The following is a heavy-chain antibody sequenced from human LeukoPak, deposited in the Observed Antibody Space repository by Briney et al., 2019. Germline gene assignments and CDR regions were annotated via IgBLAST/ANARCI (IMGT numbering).Heavy chain of an antibody. J-gene: IGHJ4*02. Sequence: GASVKVSCKTSGYRFTDDYIHWVRQAPGQGLEWMGWINPDTDFTNYAPKFRGRVIMTRDTSISTAYMEVRRLTFGDTAIYYCAPTSEAYTSNWSVWGQGTLVTVSP. D-gene: IGHD3-16*01. V-gene: IGHV1-2*02. CDR3: APTSEAYTSNWSV. CDR1: GYRFTDDY. CDR2: INPDTDFT.